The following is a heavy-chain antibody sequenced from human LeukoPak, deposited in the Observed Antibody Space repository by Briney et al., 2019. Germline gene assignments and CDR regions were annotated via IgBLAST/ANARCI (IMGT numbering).Heavy chain of an antibody. CDR3: ARAGYSSGWDFDY. CDR2: ISSSGSTI. Sequence: QPGGSLRLSCAASGFTFSSYEMNWVRQAPGKGLEWVSYISSSGSTIYYAESVKGRFTISRDNAKNSLYLQMNSLRAEDTAVYYCARAGYSSGWDFDYWGQGTLVTVSS. D-gene: IGHD6-19*01. J-gene: IGHJ4*02. CDR1: GFTFSSYE. V-gene: IGHV3-48*03.